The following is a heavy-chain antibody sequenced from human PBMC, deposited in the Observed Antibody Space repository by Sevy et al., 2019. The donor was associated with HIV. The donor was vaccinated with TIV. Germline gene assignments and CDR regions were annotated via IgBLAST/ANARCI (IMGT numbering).Heavy chain of an antibody. D-gene: IGHD2-15*01. CDR1: GFTFSSYA. CDR3: ARDLFSGGNAVYGY. J-gene: IGHJ4*02. Sequence: GGSLRLSCAASGFTFSSYAMNWVRQAPGKGLEWVSSINAITSNIYYADSVKGRFTISRDNAENSLYLQMNSVRAEDTAVYYCARDLFSGGNAVYGYWGQGTLVTVSS. CDR2: INAITSNI. V-gene: IGHV3-21*01.